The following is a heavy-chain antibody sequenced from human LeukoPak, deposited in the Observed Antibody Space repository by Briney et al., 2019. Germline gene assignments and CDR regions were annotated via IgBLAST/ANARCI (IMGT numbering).Heavy chain of an antibody. Sequence: SETLSLTCTVSGGSISSYYWSWIRQPPGKGLEWIGYTSYSGSANYNPSLTGRVTISVDTSKNQFSLKVNSVTAADTAVYYCARGEGHGEPHPFDYWGQGTLVTVSS. CDR3: ARGEGHGEPHPFDY. CDR1: GGSISSYY. J-gene: IGHJ4*02. V-gene: IGHV4-59*01. CDR2: TSYSGSA. D-gene: IGHD3-10*01.